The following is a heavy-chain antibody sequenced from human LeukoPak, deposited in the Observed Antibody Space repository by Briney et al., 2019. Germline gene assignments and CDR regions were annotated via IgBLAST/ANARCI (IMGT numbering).Heavy chain of an antibody. D-gene: IGHD6-19*01. CDR2: INHSGST. CDR3: AKGAGPPWFDP. Sequence: SETLSLTCAVYGGSFSGYYWSWIRQPPGKGLEWIGEINHSGSTNYNPSLKSRVTISVDTSKNQFSLKLSSVTAADTAVYYCAKGAGPPWFDPWGQGTLVTVSS. V-gene: IGHV4-34*01. CDR1: GGSFSGYY. J-gene: IGHJ5*02.